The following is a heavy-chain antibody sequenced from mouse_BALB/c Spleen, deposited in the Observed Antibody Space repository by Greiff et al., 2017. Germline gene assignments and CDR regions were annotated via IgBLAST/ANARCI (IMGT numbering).Heavy chain of an antibody. D-gene: IGHD2-4*01. Sequence: EVQLVESGGGLVKPGGSLKLSCAASGFAFSSYDMSWVRQTPEKRLEWVAYISSGGGSTYYPDTVKGRFTISRDNAKNTLYLQMSSLKSEDTAMYYCARQMDYYDYDVYFDVWGAGTTVTVSS. J-gene: IGHJ1*01. V-gene: IGHV5-12-1*01. CDR1: GFAFSSYD. CDR2: ISSGGGST. CDR3: ARQMDYYDYDVYFDV.